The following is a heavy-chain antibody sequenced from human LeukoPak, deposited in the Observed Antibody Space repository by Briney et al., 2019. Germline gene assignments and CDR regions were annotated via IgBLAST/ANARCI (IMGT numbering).Heavy chain of an antibody. CDR3: ARLYSSSWSMGFQH. J-gene: IGHJ1*01. CDR1: GGSLSSGTYY. D-gene: IGHD6-13*01. V-gene: IGHV4-61*02. Sequence: SETLSLTCTVSGGSLSSGTYYWSWIRQPAGEGLEWIGRIYSSGSTNYNPSLKSRVTISVDTSKNQFSLKLTSMTAADTAVYYCARLYSSSWSMGFQHWGQGTLVTVSS. CDR2: IYSSGST.